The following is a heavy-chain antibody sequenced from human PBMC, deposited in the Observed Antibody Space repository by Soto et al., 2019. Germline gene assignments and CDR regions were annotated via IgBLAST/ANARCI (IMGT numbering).Heavy chain of an antibody. Sequence: KPSETLSLTCFVSGGSISSYYWSWIRQPPGKGLEWIGYIYYSGSTNYNPSLKSRVTISVDTSKNQFSLKLSSVTAADTAVYYCARDWGYDSSGYPYYYYGMDVWGQGTTVTVSS. CDR1: GGSISSYY. J-gene: IGHJ6*02. V-gene: IGHV4-59*01. D-gene: IGHD3-22*01. CDR3: ARDWGYDSSGYPYYYYGMDV. CDR2: IYYSGST.